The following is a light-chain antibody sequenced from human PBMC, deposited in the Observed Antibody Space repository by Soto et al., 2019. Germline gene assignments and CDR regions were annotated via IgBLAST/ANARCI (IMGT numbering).Light chain of an antibody. Sequence: IQLTQSPSSLSASVGDRVTVTCRASQDITNYLAWYQQKPGKAPKLLIYATSALQSGVPSRFSGSGFGTDFTLTISSLQPEDFATYYCQQHNNYPRTFGPGTKVDIK. CDR2: ATS. V-gene: IGKV1-9*01. CDR1: QDITNY. CDR3: QQHNNYPRT. J-gene: IGKJ3*01.